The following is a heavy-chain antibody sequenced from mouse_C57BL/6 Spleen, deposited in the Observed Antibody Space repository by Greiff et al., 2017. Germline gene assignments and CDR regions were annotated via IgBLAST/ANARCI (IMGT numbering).Heavy chain of an antibody. D-gene: IGHD2-4*01. CDR1: GFTFSDAW. CDR3: TAPYDYEGWFAY. V-gene: IGHV6-6*01. J-gene: IGHJ3*01. CDR2: IRNKANNHAT. Sequence: EVKVEESGGGLVQPGGSMKLSCAASGFTFSDAWMDWVRQSPEKGLEWVAEIRNKANNHATYYAESVKGRFTISRDDSKSSVYLQMNSLRAEDTGIYYCTAPYDYEGWFAYWGQGTLVTVSA.